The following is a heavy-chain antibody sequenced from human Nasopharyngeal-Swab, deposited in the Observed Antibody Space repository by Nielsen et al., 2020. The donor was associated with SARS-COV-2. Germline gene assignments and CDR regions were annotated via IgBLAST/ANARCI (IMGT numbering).Heavy chain of an antibody. Sequence: SETLSLTCSVSVSAGSLNSGTYYWSWIRQPAGQGLEWLGRVYGNGDSDYNPPLQSRITISMDASTNQLSLELTSVTAADTALYYCAWGDKTLVRDGFDVWGQGTMVTVSS. CDR1: AGSLNSGTYY. CDR2: VYGNGDS. D-gene: IGHD5-24*01. J-gene: IGHJ3*01. V-gene: IGHV4-61*02. CDR3: AWGDKTLVRDGFDV.